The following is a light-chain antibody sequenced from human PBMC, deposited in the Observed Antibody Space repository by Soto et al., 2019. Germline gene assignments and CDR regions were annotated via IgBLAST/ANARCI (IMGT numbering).Light chain of an antibody. J-gene: IGLJ1*01. CDR1: SGDVVGYNF. CDR3: SSYTSSSTNV. CDR2: DVS. V-gene: IGLV2-14*01. Sequence: QSALTQPASVSGSPGQSITISSTGTSGDVVGYNFVSWYQQHPGKAPKLMIYDVSNRPSGVSNRFSGSKSGNTASLTISGLQAEDEADYYCSSYTSSSTNVFGTGTKLTVL.